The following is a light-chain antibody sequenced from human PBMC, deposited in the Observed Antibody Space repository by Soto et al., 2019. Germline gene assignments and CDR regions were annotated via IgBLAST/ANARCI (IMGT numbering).Light chain of an antibody. CDR3: SSDAGSHVV. CDR2: EVS. V-gene: IGLV2-8*01. CDR1: SSDVGGYNY. J-gene: IGLJ2*01. Sequence: QSALTQPPSASGSPGQSVTISCTGTSSDVGGYNYVSWYQQHPVKAPKLMIYEVSKRPSGVPDRFSGSKSGNTASLTVSGLQAEDEAYYYCSSDAGSHVVFGGGTKVTVL.